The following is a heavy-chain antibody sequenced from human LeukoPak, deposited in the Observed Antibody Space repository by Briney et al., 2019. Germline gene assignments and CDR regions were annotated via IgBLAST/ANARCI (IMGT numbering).Heavy chain of an antibody. Sequence: SSETLSLTCAVYGGSFSGYHWSWIRQPPGKGLEWIGEINHSGSTNYNPSLKSRVTISVDTSKNQFSLKLSSVTAADTAVYYCARAKRGYSYGMFDYWGQGTLVTVSS. CDR3: ARAKRGYSYGMFDY. D-gene: IGHD5-18*01. V-gene: IGHV4-34*01. CDR1: GGSFSGYH. CDR2: INHSGST. J-gene: IGHJ4*02.